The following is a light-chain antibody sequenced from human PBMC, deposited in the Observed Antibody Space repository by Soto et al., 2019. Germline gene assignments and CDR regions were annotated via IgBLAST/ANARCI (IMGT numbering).Light chain of an antibody. Sequence: EIVMTQSPVTLSVSPGERATLSCRASQNISRSLAWYQQKPGQGPSLLIYGTSTRATGIPARFSGSGSGTEFTLTITSLQSEDVATYYCQKYNNAPHTFGQGTKVDI. CDR2: GTS. CDR1: QNISRS. J-gene: IGKJ1*01. V-gene: IGKV3-15*01. CDR3: QKYNNAPHT.